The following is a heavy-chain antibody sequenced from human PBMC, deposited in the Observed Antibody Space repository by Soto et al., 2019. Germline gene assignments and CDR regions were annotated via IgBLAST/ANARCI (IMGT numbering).Heavy chain of an antibody. CDR3: ARVNSSSYDIYYYGMDV. Sequence: QVQLVQSGAEVKKPGSSVKVSCKASGGTFSSYAISWVRQAPGQGLEWMGGIIPIFGTANYAQKFQGRVTITADESTSTEYMEISSLRSEDTAVYYCARVNSSSYDIYYYGMDVWGQGTTVTVSS. CDR2: IIPIFGTA. J-gene: IGHJ6*02. V-gene: IGHV1-69*01. D-gene: IGHD6-6*01. CDR1: GGTFSSYA.